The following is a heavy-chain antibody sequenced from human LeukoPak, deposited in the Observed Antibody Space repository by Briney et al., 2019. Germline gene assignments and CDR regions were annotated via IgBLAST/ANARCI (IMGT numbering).Heavy chain of an antibody. Sequence: SETLSLTCAVYGGSFSGYYWSWIRQPPGKGLEWIGEINHSGSTNYNPSLKSRVTISVDTSKNQFSLKLSSVTAADTAVYYCATSPLYYYGSGSYSLEYFQHWGQGTLVTVSS. J-gene: IGHJ1*01. CDR1: GGSFSGYY. CDR3: ATSPLYYYGSGSYSLEYFQH. V-gene: IGHV4-34*01. CDR2: INHSGST. D-gene: IGHD3-10*01.